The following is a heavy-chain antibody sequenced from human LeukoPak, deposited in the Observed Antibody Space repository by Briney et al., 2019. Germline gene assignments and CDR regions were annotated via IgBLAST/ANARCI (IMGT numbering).Heavy chain of an antibody. V-gene: IGHV4-39*07. Sequence: SETLSLTCTVSGGSISSSSYYWGWIRQPPGKGLEWIGSIYYNGNTYYNPSLKSRVTISVDRANNQFSLKLSSVTAADTAFYYCARGRKGGSALWGQGTLVTVSS. CDR2: IYYNGNT. CDR1: GGSISSSSYY. CDR3: ARGRKGGSAL. D-gene: IGHD3-10*01. J-gene: IGHJ4*02.